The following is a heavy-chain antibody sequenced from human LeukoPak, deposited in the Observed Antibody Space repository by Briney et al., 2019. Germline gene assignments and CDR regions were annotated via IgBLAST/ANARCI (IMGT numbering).Heavy chain of an antibody. Sequence: SQTLSLTCTVSGASISSDYYYWSWIRQPPGKGLEWIGSIYVTGNTYYNPSLKSRLTISVDTSKNQFSLRMNSVTAADTAVYCCARVFLGYCASTCSALHFDPWGQGTLVTVSS. CDR3: ARVFLGYCASTCSALHFDP. CDR2: IYVTGNT. V-gene: IGHV4-31*03. J-gene: IGHJ5*02. D-gene: IGHD2-2*01. CDR1: GASISSDYYY.